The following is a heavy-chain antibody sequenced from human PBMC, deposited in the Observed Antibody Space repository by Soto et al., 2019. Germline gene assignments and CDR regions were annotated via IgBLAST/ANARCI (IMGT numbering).Heavy chain of an antibody. CDR2: INHSGST. V-gene: IGHV4-34*01. Sequence: PSETLSLTCAVYGGSFSGYYWSWIRQPPGKGLEWIGEINHSGSTNYNPSLKSRVTISVDTSKNQFSLKLSSVTAADTAVYYCARGPLLRYFAYYFDYWGQGTLVTVSS. CDR3: ARGPLLRYFAYYFDY. J-gene: IGHJ4*02. D-gene: IGHD3-9*01. CDR1: GGSFSGYY.